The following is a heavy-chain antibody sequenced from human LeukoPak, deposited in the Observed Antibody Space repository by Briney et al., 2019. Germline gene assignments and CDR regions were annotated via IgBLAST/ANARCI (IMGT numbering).Heavy chain of an antibody. Sequence: ASVKVSCKASGYTFTGYYMHWVRQAPGQGLEWMGWINPNSGGTNYAQKFQGRVTTTRDTSISTAYMELSRLRSDDTAVYYCARAGVVWFGELYVTYWGQGTLVTVSS. CDR2: INPNSGGT. D-gene: IGHD3-10*01. CDR3: ARAGVVWFGELYVTY. J-gene: IGHJ4*02. CDR1: GYTFTGYY. V-gene: IGHV1-2*02.